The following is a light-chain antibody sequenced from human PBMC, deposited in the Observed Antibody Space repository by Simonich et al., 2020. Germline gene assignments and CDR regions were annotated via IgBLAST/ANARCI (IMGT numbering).Light chain of an antibody. CDR2: WAS. J-gene: IGKJ2*01. Sequence: DIVMTQSPDSLAVSLGERATINCTPSQSVLYSSNNKNYLACYQQKPGQPPKLLIYWASTRESGVPDRFSGSGSGTDFTLTISSLQAEDVAVYYCQQYYSTPYTFGQGTKLEIK. CDR3: QQYYSTPYT. CDR1: QSVLYSSNNKNY. V-gene: IGKV4-1*01.